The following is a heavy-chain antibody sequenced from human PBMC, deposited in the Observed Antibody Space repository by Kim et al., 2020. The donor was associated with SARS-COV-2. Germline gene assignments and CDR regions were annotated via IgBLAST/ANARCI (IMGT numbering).Heavy chain of an antibody. V-gene: IGHV3-23*01. CDR3: AEDVPLWFGDLSYFDY. J-gene: IGHJ4*02. CDR2: ISGSGGIT. Sequence: GGSLRLSCAASGFTFSSYAMSWVRQAPGKGMEWVSVISGSGGITYYADSVKGRLTISRDNSKNTLYLQMDSLRAEDTAVYYCAEDVPLWFGDLSYFDYWGQGTLVTVSS. CDR1: GFTFSSYA. D-gene: IGHD3-10*01.